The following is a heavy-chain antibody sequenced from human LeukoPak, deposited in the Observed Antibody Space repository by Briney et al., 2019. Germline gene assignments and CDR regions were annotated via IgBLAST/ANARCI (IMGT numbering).Heavy chain of an antibody. J-gene: IGHJ6*02. V-gene: IGHV3-11*01. CDR1: GFTFSDYY. CDR3: ARGLVVPAFVYYYGMDV. CDR2: ISSSGSTI. D-gene: IGHD2-2*01. Sequence: GGSLRLSCAASGFTFSDYYMSWIRQAPGKGLEWVSYISSSGSTIYYADSVKGRFTISRDNAKNSLYLQMNSPRAEDTAVYYCARGLVVPAFVYYYGMDVWGQGTTVTVSS.